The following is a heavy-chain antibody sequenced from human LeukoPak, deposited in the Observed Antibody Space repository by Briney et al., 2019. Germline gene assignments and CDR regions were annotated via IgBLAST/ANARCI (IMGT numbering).Heavy chain of an antibody. CDR2: IIPIFGTA. CDR3: ARGPITMVRDYYYYGMDV. V-gene: IGHV1-69*06. CDR1: GGTFSSYA. D-gene: IGHD3-10*01. Sequence: EASVKVSCKASGGTFSSYAISWVRQAPGQGLEWMGGIIPIFGTANYAQKFQGRVTITADKSTSTAYMELSSLRSEDTAAYYCARGPITMVRDYYYYGMDVWGKGTTVTVSS. J-gene: IGHJ6*04.